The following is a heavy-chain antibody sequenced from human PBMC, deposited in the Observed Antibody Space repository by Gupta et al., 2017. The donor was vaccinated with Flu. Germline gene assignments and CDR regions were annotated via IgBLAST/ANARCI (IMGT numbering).Heavy chain of an antibody. CDR2: INEDGRIT. J-gene: IGHJ4*02. CDR1: GFSVSHYW. V-gene: IGHV3-74*01. Sequence: GFSVSHYWMHGVRQVPGKGLVWVSRINEDGRITDYAGSVKGRFTISRDNDKNTLYLQMNNLRAEDTAIYDGAKDFTGDEDSWGQGTLVTVSS. CDR3: AKDFTGDEDS. D-gene: IGHD7-27*01.